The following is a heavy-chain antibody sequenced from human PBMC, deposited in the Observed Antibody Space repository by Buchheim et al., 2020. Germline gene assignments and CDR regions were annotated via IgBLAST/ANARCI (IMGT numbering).Heavy chain of an antibody. J-gene: IGHJ4*02. CDR3: ARGELDDYVWGSYRPYYFDY. V-gene: IGHV4-30-2*01. CDR2: IYHSGST. D-gene: IGHD3-16*02. Sequence: QLQLQESGSGLVKPSQTLSLTCAVSGGSISSGGYSWSWIRQPPGKGLEWIGYIYHSGSTYYNPSLKSRVTISVDRSKNQLPLKPSSVTAADTAVYYCARGELDDYVWGSYRPYYFDYWGQGTL. CDR1: GGSISSGGYS.